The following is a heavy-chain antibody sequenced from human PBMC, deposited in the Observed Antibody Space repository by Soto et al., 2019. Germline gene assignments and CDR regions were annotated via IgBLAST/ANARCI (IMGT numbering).Heavy chain of an antibody. D-gene: IGHD1-7*01. V-gene: IGHV1-69*13. J-gene: IGHJ6*02. CDR3: ARDLSGTTHGMDV. CDR1: GGTFSSYA. CDR2: IIPIFGTA. Sequence: SVKVSCKASGGTFSSYAISWVRQAPGQGLEWMGGIIPIFGTANYAQKFQGRVTITADESTSTAYMELSSLRSEDTAVYYCARDLSGTTHGMDVWGQGTTVTVSS.